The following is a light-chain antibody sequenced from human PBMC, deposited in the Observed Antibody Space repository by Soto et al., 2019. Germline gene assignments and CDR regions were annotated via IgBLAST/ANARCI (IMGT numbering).Light chain of an antibody. CDR1: QNVNRY. CDR2: DAS. CDR3: QQRTSSPPLT. Sequence: EVVLTQSPATLSLSPGERATLSCRASQNVNRYLAWYQQKPGQAPIRLIYDASNRATGIPGMFSGSGSGTDFTLTISSLWPEDFAVYYCQQRTSSPPLTFGGVTKVEIK. J-gene: IGKJ4*01. V-gene: IGKV3-11*01.